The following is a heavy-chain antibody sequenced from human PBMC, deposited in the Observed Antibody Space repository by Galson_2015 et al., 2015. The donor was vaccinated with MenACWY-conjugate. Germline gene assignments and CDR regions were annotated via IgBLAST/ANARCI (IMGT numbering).Heavy chain of an antibody. CDR3: ARGHYGMDV. V-gene: IGHV3-7*03. CDR2: IKKDGSGK. CDR1: GFTFRNYW. Sequence: SLRLSCAVSGFTFRNYWMTWVRQAPGKGLEWVASIKKDGSGKYYVDSVKGRFTISRDNTKNSMYLEMNSLRAEDTAVYYCARGHYGMDVWGQGTPVTASS. J-gene: IGHJ6*02.